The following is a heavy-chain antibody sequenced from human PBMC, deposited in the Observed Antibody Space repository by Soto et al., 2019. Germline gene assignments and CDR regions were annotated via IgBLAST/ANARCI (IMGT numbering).Heavy chain of an antibody. J-gene: IGHJ6*02. CDR2: IIPILGTA. CDR3: ARSQGGSTSLDIYYYYYYGMDV. Sequence: QVQLVQSGAEVKKPGSSVKVSCKAPGGTFSSYAISWVRQAPGQGLEWMGGIIPILGTANYAQKFQGRVTTTADESTSTGYMELSSLRSEDTAVYYCARSQGGSTSLDIYYYYYYGMDVWGQGTTVTVSS. V-gene: IGHV1-69*01. D-gene: IGHD2-2*01. CDR1: GGTFSSYA.